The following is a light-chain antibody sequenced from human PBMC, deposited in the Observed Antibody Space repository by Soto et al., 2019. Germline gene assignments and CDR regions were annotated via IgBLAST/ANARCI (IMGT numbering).Light chain of an antibody. V-gene: IGLV1-47*01. CDR2: RNN. CDR1: SSNIGSNY. CDR3: AAWDDSLSGRV. Sequence: QSVLTQPPSASGTPGQRVTISCSGSSSNIGSNYVYWYQQLPGTAPKLLICRNNQRPSGVPDRFSGSKSGTSASLAISGLRSEDEADYYCAAWDDSLSGRVFGGGTQLTVL. J-gene: IGLJ3*02.